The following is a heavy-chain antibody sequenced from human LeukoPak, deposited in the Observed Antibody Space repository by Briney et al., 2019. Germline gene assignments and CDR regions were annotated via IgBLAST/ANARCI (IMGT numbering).Heavy chain of an antibody. CDR1: GITFNNFA. D-gene: IGHD3-10*01. J-gene: IGHJ3*02. CDR3: AKDEVYYYGSGSSAAFDI. CDR2: ISGSGGST. Sequence: ETGGSLRLSCAASGITFNNFAVTWVRQAPGKGLEWVSAISGSGGSTYYADSVKGRFTISRDNSKNTLYLQMNSLRAEDTAVYYCAKDEVYYYGSGSSAAFDIWGQGTMVTVSS. V-gene: IGHV3-23*01.